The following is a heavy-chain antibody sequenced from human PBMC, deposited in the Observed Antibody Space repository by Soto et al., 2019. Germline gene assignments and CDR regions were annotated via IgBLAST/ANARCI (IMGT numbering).Heavy chain of an antibody. V-gene: IGHV3-74*01. D-gene: IGHD1-26*01. J-gene: IGHJ3*02. CDR2: IHSDGSST. Sequence: EVQLVESGGGLVQPGGSLRLSCAASGFTFSSYWMHWVRQAPGKGLVWVSRIHSDGSSTSYADSVKGRFTLSRDNAKNTVNLQMNSLRTEDTAVYYGARDPSRSHAFDIWGQGTMVTVSS. CDR3: ARDPSRSHAFDI. CDR1: GFTFSSYW.